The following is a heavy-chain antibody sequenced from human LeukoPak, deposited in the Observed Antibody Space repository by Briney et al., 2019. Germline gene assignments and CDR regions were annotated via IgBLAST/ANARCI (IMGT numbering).Heavy chain of an antibody. J-gene: IGHJ4*02. Sequence: ASVKVSCKASGYTFTSNGNSWVRQAPGQGLGWMGGIGTYNGNTNYAQMLQGRVPMTTDTSTSTAYMELRSLRSDDTAVYYCARTLNVAGLYCFDYLGQGTLVTVSS. V-gene: IGHV1-18*01. D-gene: IGHD6-19*01. CDR2: IGTYNGNT. CDR3: ARTLNVAGLYCFDY. CDR1: GYTFTSNG.